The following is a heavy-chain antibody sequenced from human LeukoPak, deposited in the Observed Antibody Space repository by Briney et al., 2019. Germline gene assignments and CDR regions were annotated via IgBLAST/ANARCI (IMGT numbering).Heavy chain of an antibody. D-gene: IGHD3-9*01. Sequence: SETLSLTCTVSGDSISSYFWSRIRQPPGKGLEWIGYIYYNERSNYNPSLRSRVTISIDTSKNQFSLKLNSVTAADSAVYYCARSPQHFDRLLDGDSHYFFDSWGQGTLVTVSS. J-gene: IGHJ4*02. CDR2: IYYNERS. CDR3: ARSPQHFDRLLDGDSHYFFDS. CDR1: GDSISSYF. V-gene: IGHV4-59*12.